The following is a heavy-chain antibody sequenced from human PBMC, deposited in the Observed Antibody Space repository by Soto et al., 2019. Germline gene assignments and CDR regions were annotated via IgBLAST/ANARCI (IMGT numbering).Heavy chain of an antibody. J-gene: IGHJ4*02. V-gene: IGHV3-30*18. CDR2: ISYDGSNK. Sequence: QVQLVESGGGVVQPGRSLRLSCAASGFTFSSYGMHWVRQAPGKGLEWVAVISYDGSNKYYADSVKGRFTISRDNSKNTLYLQIKSLRAEDTALYYCAKDMEYSSSWYTFDYLGQGTLVTVSS. CDR1: GFTFSSYG. D-gene: IGHD6-13*01. CDR3: AKDMEYSSSWYTFDY.